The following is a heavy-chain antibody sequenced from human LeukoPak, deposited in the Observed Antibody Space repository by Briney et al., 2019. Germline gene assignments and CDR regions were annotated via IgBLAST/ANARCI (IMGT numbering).Heavy chain of an antibody. CDR3: ARVGYYDSSGYYPILDY. CDR1: GYTFTSYY. Sequence: GASVKVSCKASGYTFTSYYMHWVRQAPGQGLEWMGIINPSGGSTSYAQKFQGRVTMTRDTSTSTVYMELSSLRSEDTAVYYCARVGYYDSSGYYPILDYWGQGTLVTVSS. J-gene: IGHJ4*02. V-gene: IGHV1-46*01. CDR2: INPSGGST. D-gene: IGHD3-22*01.